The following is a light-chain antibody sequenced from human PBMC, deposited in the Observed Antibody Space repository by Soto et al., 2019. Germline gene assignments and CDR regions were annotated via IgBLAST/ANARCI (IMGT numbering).Light chain of an antibody. CDR2: GAS. V-gene: IGKV3-15*01. J-gene: IGKJ4*01. Sequence: EIVMTQSPATLSVSPGERATLSCRASQSVTSNLAWYQQKPGQTPPLLIYGASTRATGIPARFSGSGSGTEFTLTISSLQSEDFAVYYCQQYNVWPLTFGGGTKVEFK. CDR1: QSVTSN. CDR3: QQYNVWPLT.